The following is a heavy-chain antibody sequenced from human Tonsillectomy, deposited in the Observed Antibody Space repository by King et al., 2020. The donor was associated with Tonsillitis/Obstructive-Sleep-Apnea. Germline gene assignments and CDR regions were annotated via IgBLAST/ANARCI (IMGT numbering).Heavy chain of an antibody. V-gene: IGHV3-48*02. D-gene: IGHD4-17*01. CDR3: ARAAYGDYSPLDY. CDR1: GFTFSSYS. CDR2: ISSSSSTI. J-gene: IGHJ4*02. Sequence: VQLVESGGGLVQPGGSLRLSCAASGFTFSSYSMNWVRQAPGKGLEWVSYISSSSSTIYYADSVQGRFTISRDNAKNSLYLQMNSLRDEDTAVYYCARAAYGDYSPLDYWGQGTLVTVSS.